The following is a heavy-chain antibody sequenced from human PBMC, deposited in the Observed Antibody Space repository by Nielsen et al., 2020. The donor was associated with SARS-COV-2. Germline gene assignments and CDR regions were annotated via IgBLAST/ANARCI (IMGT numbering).Heavy chain of an antibody. CDR1: GGSVSSGSYY. Sequence: SETLSLTCTVSGGSVSSGSYYWSWIRQPPGKGLEWIGYIYYSGSTYYNPSLKSRVTISVDTSKNQFSLKLSSVTAADTAVYYCAREETGDYGDWFDPWGQGTLVTVSS. V-gene: IGHV4-61*01. CDR2: IYYSGST. D-gene: IGHD4/OR15-4a*01. J-gene: IGHJ5*02. CDR3: AREETGDYGDWFDP.